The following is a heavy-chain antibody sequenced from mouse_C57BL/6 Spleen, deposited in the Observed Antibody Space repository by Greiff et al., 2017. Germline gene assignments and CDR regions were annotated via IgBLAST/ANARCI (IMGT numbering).Heavy chain of an antibody. CDR2: ISDGGSYT. Sequence: EVKLMESGGGLVKPGGSLKLSCAASGFTFSSYAMSWVRQTPEKRLEWVATISDGGSYTYYPDNVKGRFTISRDNAKNNLYLQMSHLKSEDTAMYYCARDLGYYGSSSYYFDYWGQGTTLTVSS. CDR3: ARDLGYYGSSSYYFDY. CDR1: GFTFSSYA. V-gene: IGHV5-4*01. J-gene: IGHJ2*01. D-gene: IGHD1-1*01.